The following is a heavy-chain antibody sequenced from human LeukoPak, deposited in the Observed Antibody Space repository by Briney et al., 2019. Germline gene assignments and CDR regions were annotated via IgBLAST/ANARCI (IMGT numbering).Heavy chain of an antibody. J-gene: IGHJ3*02. D-gene: IGHD3-10*01. CDR1: GFTFDDYG. CDR3: ARDGTMVRGGPADAFDI. Sequence: GGSLRLSCAASGFTFDDYGMSWVRQAPGKGLEWVSGINWNGGSTGYADSVKGRFTISRDNAKNSLYLQMNSLRAEDTALYYCARDGTMVRGGPADAFDIWGQGTMVTVSS. V-gene: IGHV3-20*04. CDR2: INWNGGST.